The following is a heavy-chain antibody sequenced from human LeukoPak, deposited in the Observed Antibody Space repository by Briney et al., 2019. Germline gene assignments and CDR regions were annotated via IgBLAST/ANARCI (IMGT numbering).Heavy chain of an antibody. V-gene: IGHV1-69*02. Sequence: SVKVSCKASGGTFSSYTISWVRQAPGQGLEWMGRIIPILGIANYAQKFQGRVTITADKSTSTAYMELSSLRSEDTAVYYCASGTYYDFWSGYRLDYWGQGTLVTASS. CDR3: ASGTYYDFWSGYRLDY. D-gene: IGHD3-3*01. J-gene: IGHJ4*02. CDR2: IIPILGIA. CDR1: GGTFSSYT.